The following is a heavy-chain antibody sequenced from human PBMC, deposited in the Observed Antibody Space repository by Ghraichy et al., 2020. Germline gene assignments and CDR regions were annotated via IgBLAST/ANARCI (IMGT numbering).Heavy chain of an antibody. J-gene: IGHJ4*02. D-gene: IGHD3-16*01. CDR1: GGSISSYY. CDR3: ARGLIPGPDY. CDR2: IYYSGST. Sequence: SETLSLTCTVSGGSISSYYWSWIRQPPGKGLEWIGYIYYSGSTNYNPSLKSRVTISVDTSKNQFSLKLSSVTAADTAVYYCARGLIPGPDYWGQGTLVTVSS. V-gene: IGHV4-59*01.